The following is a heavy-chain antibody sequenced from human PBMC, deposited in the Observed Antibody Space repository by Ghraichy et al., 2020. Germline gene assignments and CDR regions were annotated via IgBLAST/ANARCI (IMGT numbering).Heavy chain of an antibody. CDR3: ARGLGYCSSTSCSNWFDP. J-gene: IGHJ5*02. D-gene: IGHD2-2*01. CDR2: IYYSGST. CDR1: GGSIRSGGYY. V-gene: IGHV4-31*03. Sequence: SQTLSLTCTVSGGSIRSGGYYWSWIRQHPGKGLEWIGYIYYSGSTYYNPSLKSRVTISVDTSKNQFSLKLSSVTAADTAVYYCARGLGYCSSTSCSNWFDPWGQGTLVTVSS.